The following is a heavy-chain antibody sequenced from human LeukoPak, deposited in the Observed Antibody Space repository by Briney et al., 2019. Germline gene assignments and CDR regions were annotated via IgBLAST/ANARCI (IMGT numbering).Heavy chain of an antibody. J-gene: IGHJ4*02. V-gene: IGHV3-30*02. CDR1: GFTFSSYG. Sequence: GGSLRLSCAASGFTFSSYGMHWVRQAPGKGLEWVAFIRYDGSNKYYADSVKGRFTISRDNSKNTLYLQMNSLRAEDTAVYYCAKTHYDFWSGYWGRGFFDYWGQGTLVTVSS. CDR2: IRYDGSNK. CDR3: AKTHYDFWSGYWGRGFFDY. D-gene: IGHD3-3*01.